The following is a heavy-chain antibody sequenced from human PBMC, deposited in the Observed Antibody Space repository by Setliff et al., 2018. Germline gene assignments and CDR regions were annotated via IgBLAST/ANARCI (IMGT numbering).Heavy chain of an antibody. J-gene: IGHJ4*02. D-gene: IGHD2-21*02. Sequence: SETLSLTCTVSGGSISSGDYYWSWIRQPPGKGLEWIGYIYYSGSTYYNPSLKSRVTISVDTSKNQFSLKLSSVTAADTAVYYCARDRGGDWIYYFDYWGQGTLVTVSS. CDR1: GGSISSGDYY. V-gene: IGHV4-30-4*02. CDR3: ARDRGGDWIYYFDY. CDR2: IYYSGST.